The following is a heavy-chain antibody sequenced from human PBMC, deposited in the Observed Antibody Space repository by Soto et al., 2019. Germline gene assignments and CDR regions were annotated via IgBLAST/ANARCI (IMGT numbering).Heavy chain of an antibody. CDR2: IIPIFGTA. D-gene: IGHD3-10*01. CDR1: GGTFSSYA. J-gene: IGHJ6*02. Sequence: QVQLVQSGAEVKKPGSSVKVSCKASGGTFSSYAISWVRQAPGQGLEWMGGIIPIFGTANYAQKFQGRVTITADESTSTAYMELSSLRSEDTAVYYCARDPAMVRGVSYFARHYYYYYGMDVWGQGTTVSVSS. V-gene: IGHV1-69*01. CDR3: ARDPAMVRGVSYFARHYYYYYGMDV.